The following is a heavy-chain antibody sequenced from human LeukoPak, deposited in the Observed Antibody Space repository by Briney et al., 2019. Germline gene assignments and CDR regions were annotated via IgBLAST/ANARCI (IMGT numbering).Heavy chain of an antibody. D-gene: IGHD6-13*01. CDR3: ARGYSSSWLDY. V-gene: IGHV1-2*06. CDR1: GYTFTAFY. J-gene: IGHJ4*02. CDR2: INPNSGGT. Sequence: GASVKVSCKASGYTFTAFYMHWVRQAPGQGLEWMGRINPNSGGTKYAQKFQGRVTMTTDTSINTAYLGLSRLRSDDTAVYYCARGYSSSWLDYWGQGTLVTVSS.